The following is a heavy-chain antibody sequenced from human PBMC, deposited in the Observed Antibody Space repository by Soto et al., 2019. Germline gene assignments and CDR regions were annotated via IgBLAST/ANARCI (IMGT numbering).Heavy chain of an antibody. Sequence: NPSETLSLTCAVYGGSFSCYYWSWIRQPPGKGLEWIGEINHSGSTNYNPSLKSRVTISVDTSKNQFSLKLSSVTAADTAVYYCARGRAISGRARNDYWGQGTLVTVSS. CDR3: ARGRAISGRARNDY. D-gene: IGHD1-1*01. V-gene: IGHV4-34*01. CDR2: INHSGST. CDR1: GGSFSCYY. J-gene: IGHJ4*02.